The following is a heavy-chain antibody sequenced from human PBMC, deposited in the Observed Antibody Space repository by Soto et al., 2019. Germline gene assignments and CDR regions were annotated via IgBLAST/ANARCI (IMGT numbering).Heavy chain of an antibody. V-gene: IGHV3-23*01. D-gene: IGHD3-10*01. CDR1: GFTFSSYA. CDR3: AKGRELLWFGELFNNWFDP. J-gene: IGHJ5*02. Sequence: PGGSLRLSCAASGFTFSSYAMSWVRQAPGKGLEWVSAISGSGGSTYYADSVKGRFTISRDNSKNTLYLQMNSLRAEDTAVYYCAKGRELLWFGELFNNWFDPWGQGTLVTVSS. CDR2: ISGSGGST.